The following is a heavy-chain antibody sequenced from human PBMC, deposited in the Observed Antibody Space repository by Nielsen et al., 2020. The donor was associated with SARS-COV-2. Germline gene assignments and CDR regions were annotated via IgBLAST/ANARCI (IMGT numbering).Heavy chain of an antibody. J-gene: IGHJ4*02. D-gene: IGHD6-13*01. CDR3: AREAAAGKGTFDY. V-gene: IGHV4-34*01. CDR1: GGSFSGYY. Sequence: SETLSLTCAVYGGSFSGYYWSWIRQPPGKGLEWIGEINHSVSTNYNPSLKSRVTISVDTSKNQFSLKLSSVTAADTAVYYCAREAAAGKGTFDYWGQGTLVTVSS. CDR2: INHSVST.